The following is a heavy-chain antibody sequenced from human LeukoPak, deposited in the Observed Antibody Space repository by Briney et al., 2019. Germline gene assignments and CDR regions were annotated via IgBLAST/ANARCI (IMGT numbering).Heavy chain of an antibody. CDR3: ARYDSGEFDY. D-gene: IGHD3-10*01. CDR1: GGSFSGYY. Sequence: SETLSLTCAVYGGSFSGYYWSWIRQPPGKGLEWIGEINHSGSTNYNPSLKSRVTISVDTSKNQFSLQLSSVTAADTAVYYCARYDSGEFDYWGQGTLVIVSS. V-gene: IGHV4-34*01. CDR2: INHSGST. J-gene: IGHJ4*02.